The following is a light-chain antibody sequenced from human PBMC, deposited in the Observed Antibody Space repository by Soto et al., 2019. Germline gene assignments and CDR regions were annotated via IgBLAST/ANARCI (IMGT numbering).Light chain of an antibody. V-gene: IGKV3-15*01. CDR3: QQYNNWLRT. CDR1: QSVSSN. CDR2: GAS. J-gene: IGKJ1*01. Sequence: EIVMTQSPATQSVSPGERATLSCRASQSVSSNLAWYQQKPGQAPRLLIYGASTRATGIPARFSGSGSGTEFTLTISSLQSEDFAVYYCQQYNNWLRTFGQGTKVDIK.